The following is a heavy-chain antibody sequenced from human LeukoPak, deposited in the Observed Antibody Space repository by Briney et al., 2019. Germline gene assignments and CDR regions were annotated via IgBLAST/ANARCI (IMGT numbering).Heavy chain of an antibody. CDR2: INPSGGST. CDR1: GGTFTSYY. Sequence: ASVKVSCEASGGTFTSYYMHWVRQAPGQGLEWMGIINPSGGSTSYAQKFQGRVTMTRDTSTSTVYMELSSLRSEDTAVYYCARDGDTAMVLFQYDYYYGMDVWGQGTTVTVSS. D-gene: IGHD5-18*01. CDR3: ARDGDTAMVLFQYDYYYGMDV. J-gene: IGHJ6*02. V-gene: IGHV1-46*01.